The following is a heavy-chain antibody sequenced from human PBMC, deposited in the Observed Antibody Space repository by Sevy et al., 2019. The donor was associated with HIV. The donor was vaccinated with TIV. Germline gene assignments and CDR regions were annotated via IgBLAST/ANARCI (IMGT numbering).Heavy chain of an antibody. CDR1: GFTFSSYS. J-gene: IGHJ4*02. CDR3: ARVSSGYIDY. CDR2: ISSSSSYI. V-gene: IGHV3-21*01. D-gene: IGHD3-22*01. Sequence: GGSLRLSCAASGFTFSSYSMNWVRQAPGKGLEWVSSISSSSSYIYYADSVKGRFTISRENAKNSLYLQMNSLRAEDTAVYYCARVSSGYIDYWGQGTLVTVSS.